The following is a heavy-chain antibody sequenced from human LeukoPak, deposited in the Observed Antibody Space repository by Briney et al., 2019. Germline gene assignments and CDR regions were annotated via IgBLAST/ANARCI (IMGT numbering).Heavy chain of an antibody. Sequence: SETLSLTCTISGGSVSDYYWSWIRQSPGKGLEWIGRIYTSGSTNSNPSLKSRVTMSIDTSKKQFSLKLSSVTAADTAVYYCARDRRGSGSYYSDYWGQGTLVTVSS. D-gene: IGHD3-10*01. V-gene: IGHV4-4*07. CDR1: GGSVSDYY. CDR3: ARDRRGSGSYYSDY. CDR2: IYTSGST. J-gene: IGHJ4*02.